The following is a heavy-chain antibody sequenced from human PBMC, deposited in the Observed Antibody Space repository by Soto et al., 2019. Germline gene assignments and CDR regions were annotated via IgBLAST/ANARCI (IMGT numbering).Heavy chain of an antibody. CDR1: GGSISSGDYY. V-gene: IGHV4-30-4*01. D-gene: IGHD5-18*01. CDR2: IYYSGST. CDR3: AGVQGGGGAMVHNY. Sequence: QVQLQESGPGLVKPSQTLSLTCTVSGGSISSGDYYWSWIRQPPGKGLEWIGYIYYSGSTYYNPPLHARVTMSVEPSKNQFSLKLSSVTAADTAVYYCAGVQGGGGAMVHNYWGQGTLVTVSS. J-gene: IGHJ4*02.